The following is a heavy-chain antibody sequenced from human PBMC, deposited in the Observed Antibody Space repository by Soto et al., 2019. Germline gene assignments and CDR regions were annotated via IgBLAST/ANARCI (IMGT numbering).Heavy chain of an antibody. V-gene: IGHV1-69*13. CDR3: ARLSGSWQSWFDP. CDR2: IIPVFGTA. Sequence: SVKVSCKASGATLDTFINFGITWVRRAPGQGLEWMGGIIPVFGTAHYAQKFQGRLTISADESTRTAYMELSSLRSEDTAVYYCARLSGSWQSWFDPLG. D-gene: IGHD6-13*01. J-gene: IGHJ5*02. CDR1: GATLDTFINFG.